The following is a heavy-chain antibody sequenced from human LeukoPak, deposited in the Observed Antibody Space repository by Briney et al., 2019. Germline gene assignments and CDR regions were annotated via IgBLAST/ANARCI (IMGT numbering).Heavy chain of an antibody. J-gene: IGHJ4*02. V-gene: IGHV3-23*01. D-gene: IGHD2-2*01. CDR1: GFTFNSYA. Sequence: GGSLRLSCAASGFTFNSYAMSWVRQAPGKGLEWVSAISGSGGSTYYADSVKGRFTISRDNSKNTLYLQMNSLRAEDTAVYYCAKDNAVVVPAASDYWGQGTLVTVSS. CDR3: AKDNAVVVPAASDY. CDR2: ISGSGGST.